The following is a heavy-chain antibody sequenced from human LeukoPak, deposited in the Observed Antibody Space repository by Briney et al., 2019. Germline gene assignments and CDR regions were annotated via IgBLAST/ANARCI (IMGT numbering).Heavy chain of an antibody. V-gene: IGHV3-7*05. Sequence: GGSLRLSCAASGFXFSSYWISWVRQAPGKGLEWVANIKQDGSEKYYVDSVKGRFTISRDSAKNSLYLQMNSLRAEDTAVYYCARDEGYSYGYSDYWGQGTLVTVSS. CDR1: GFXFSSYW. J-gene: IGHJ4*02. D-gene: IGHD5-18*01. CDR2: IKQDGSEK. CDR3: ARDEGYSYGYSDY.